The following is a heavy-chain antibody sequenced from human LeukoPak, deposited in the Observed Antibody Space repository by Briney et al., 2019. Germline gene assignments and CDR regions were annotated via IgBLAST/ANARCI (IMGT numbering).Heavy chain of an antibody. CDR2: ISYDGSNK. J-gene: IGHJ4*02. Sequence: GRSLRLSCAASGFTFSSYAMHWVRQAPGKGLEWVAVISYDGSNKYYADSVKGRFTISRDNSKNTLYLQMNSLRAEDTAVYYCARALVYSSGWPALCDYWGQGTLVTVSS. CDR3: ARALVYSSGWPALCDY. CDR1: GFTFSSYA. D-gene: IGHD6-19*01. V-gene: IGHV3-30*04.